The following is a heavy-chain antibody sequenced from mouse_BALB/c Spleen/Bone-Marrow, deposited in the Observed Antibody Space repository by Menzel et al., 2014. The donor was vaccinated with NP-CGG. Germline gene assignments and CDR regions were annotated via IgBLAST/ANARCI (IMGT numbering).Heavy chain of an antibody. CDR3: ARGYGNYDYWYFDV. J-gene: IGHJ1*01. D-gene: IGHD2-1*01. CDR2: INPYNGAT. Sequence: VQLQQSGPELVKPGASVKISCKASGYSFTGYYLHWVKQSHVKSLEWIGRINPYNGATSYNQNFKDKASLTVDKSSSTAYMGLHSLTSEDSAVYYCARGYGNYDYWYFDVWGAGTTVTVSS. CDR1: GYSFTGYY. V-gene: IGHV1-31*01.